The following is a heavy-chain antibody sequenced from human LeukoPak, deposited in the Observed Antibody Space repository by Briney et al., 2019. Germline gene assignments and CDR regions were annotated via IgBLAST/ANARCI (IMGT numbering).Heavy chain of an antibody. Sequence: PSETLSLTCAVYGGSFSGYYWSWVRQPPGKGLEWLVEINHSGSTTYNPSRKSRLSTTVETTNNQFSLQLISVPAADATVYYCARPKGGRYYMNAFDIWGQGKIFTVSS. CDR2: INHSGST. CDR1: GGSFSGYY. CDR3: ARPKGGRYYMNAFDI. D-gene: IGHD1-26*01. V-gene: IGHV4-34*01. J-gene: IGHJ3*02.